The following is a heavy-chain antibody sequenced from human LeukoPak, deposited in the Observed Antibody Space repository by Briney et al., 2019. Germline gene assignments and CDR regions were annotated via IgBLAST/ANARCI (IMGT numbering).Heavy chain of an antibody. CDR2: ITSRSSHI. CDR1: GLSISNDW. CDR3: ARVAQGATTENYFYYYMDV. V-gene: IGHV3-21*01. J-gene: IGHJ6*03. D-gene: IGHD4-11*01. Sequence: GGSLRLSCAASGLSISNDWMSWVRQAPGKGLESVSSITSRSSHIYIADSVKGRFTISRDNAKNSLFLQMSSLRVEDTAVYYCARVAQGATTENYFYYYMDVWGKGTTVTVSS.